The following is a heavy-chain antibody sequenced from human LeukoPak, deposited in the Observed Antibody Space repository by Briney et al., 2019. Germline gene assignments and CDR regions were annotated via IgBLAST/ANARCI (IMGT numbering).Heavy chain of an antibody. V-gene: IGHV3-30*02. CDR3: AKGPYYYDSGGYTFDY. D-gene: IGHD3-22*01. Sequence: GGSLRLSCAASGFTFSRYGMHWVRQAPGKGLEWVTFIRYDGSNKYYADSVKGRFTISRDNSKNTLCLQVNSLRAEDTAVYYCAKGPYYYDSGGYTFDYWGQGTLVTVSS. CDR1: GFTFSRYG. J-gene: IGHJ4*02. CDR2: IRYDGSNK.